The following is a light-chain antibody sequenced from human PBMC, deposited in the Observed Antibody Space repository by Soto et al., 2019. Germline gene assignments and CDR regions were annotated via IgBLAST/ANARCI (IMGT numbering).Light chain of an antibody. V-gene: IGKV3-11*01. CDR2: DAS. J-gene: IGKJ5*01. CDR3: QHRSDSIT. Sequence: EIVLTQSPDTLSLSPGERATLSCWASHSVTTHLAWFQQRPGQTPRLLIYDASTRAPGIPARFSGRGSGADFPLTISSLEPEFFAVYYCQHRSDSITFGQGTRLEIK. CDR1: HSVTTH.